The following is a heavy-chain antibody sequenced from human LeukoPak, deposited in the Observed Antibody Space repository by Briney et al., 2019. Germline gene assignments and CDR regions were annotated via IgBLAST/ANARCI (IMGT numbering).Heavy chain of an antibody. D-gene: IGHD6-13*01. V-gene: IGHV4-39*01. CDR3: ARRARLGIAAAGRLDP. CDR1: GGSISSSSYY. Sequence: SETLSLTCTVSGGSISSSSYYWGWIRQPPGKGLEWIGSIYYSGSTYYNPSLKSRVTISVDTSKNQFSLKLSSVTAADTAVYYCARRARLGIAAAGRLDPWGQGTLVTVSS. CDR2: IYYSGST. J-gene: IGHJ5*02.